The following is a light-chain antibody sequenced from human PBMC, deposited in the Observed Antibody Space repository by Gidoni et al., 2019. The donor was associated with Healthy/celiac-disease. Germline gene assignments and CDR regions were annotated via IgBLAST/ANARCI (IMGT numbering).Light chain of an antibody. Sequence: EIVMTQSPATLSVSPGERATLSCRASQSVSSNLAWYQPKPGQAPRLLIYGAAPRATGIPARFSGSGSGTEFTLTISSLQSEDFAVYYCQQYNNWPPYTFGQGTKLEIK. J-gene: IGKJ2*01. CDR1: QSVSSN. V-gene: IGKV3-15*01. CDR2: GAA. CDR3: QQYNNWPPYT.